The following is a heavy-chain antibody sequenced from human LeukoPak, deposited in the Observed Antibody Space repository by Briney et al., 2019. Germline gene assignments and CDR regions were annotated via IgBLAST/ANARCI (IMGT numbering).Heavy chain of an antibody. CDR1: GGSFSGYY. CDR3: ARGRLTYYYDSSGYRH. D-gene: IGHD3-22*01. CDR2: INHSGST. V-gene: IGHV4-34*01. J-gene: IGHJ4*02. Sequence: PSETLSLTCAVYGGSFSGYYWSWIRQPPGKGLEWIGEINHSGSTNYNPSLKSRVTISVDTSKNQFSLKLSSVTAADTAVYYCARGRLTYYYDSSGYRHWGQGTLVTVSS.